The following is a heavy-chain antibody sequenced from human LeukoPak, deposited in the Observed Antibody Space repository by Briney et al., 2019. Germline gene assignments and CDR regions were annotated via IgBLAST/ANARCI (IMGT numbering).Heavy chain of an antibody. D-gene: IGHD3-16*01. V-gene: IGHV3-9*01. Sequence: PGGSLRLSCAASGFTFDEYAMHWVRQAPGKGLEWVSGISWNSGSIGYADSVKGRFTISRDNAKNTLYLQMNSLRAEDTAVYCCARGGVDYWGQGTLVTVSS. CDR2: ISWNSGSI. J-gene: IGHJ4*02. CDR3: ARGGVDY. CDR1: GFTFDEYA.